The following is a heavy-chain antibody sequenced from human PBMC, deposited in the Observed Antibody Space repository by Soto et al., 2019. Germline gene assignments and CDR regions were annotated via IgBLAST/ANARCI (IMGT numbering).Heavy chain of an antibody. Sequence: SETLSLTCTVSGGSVSTGSYYWSWIRQPPGKGLEWIGYIYYSGSTNYNPSLKSRVTISVDTSKNQFSLKLSSVTAADTAVYYCAREEVGATYFDYWGQGTLVTASS. CDR1: GGSVSTGSYY. D-gene: IGHD1-26*01. V-gene: IGHV4-61*01. J-gene: IGHJ4*02. CDR2: IYYSGST. CDR3: AREEVGATYFDY.